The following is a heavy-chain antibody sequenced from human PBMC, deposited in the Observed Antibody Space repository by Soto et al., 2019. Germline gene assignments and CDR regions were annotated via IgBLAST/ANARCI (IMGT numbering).Heavy chain of an antibody. J-gene: IGHJ6*02. CDR3: ARNPMTTVTTIYYYGMDV. CDR2: IIPIFGTA. Sequence: QVQLVQSGAEVKKPGSSVKVSCKASGGTFSSYAISWVRQAPGQGLEWMGGIIPIFGTANYAQKFQGRVTITADESTSTAYTELSSLRSEDTAVYYCARNPMTTVTTIYYYGMDVWGQGTTVTVSS. V-gene: IGHV1-69*12. D-gene: IGHD4-17*01. CDR1: GGTFSSYA.